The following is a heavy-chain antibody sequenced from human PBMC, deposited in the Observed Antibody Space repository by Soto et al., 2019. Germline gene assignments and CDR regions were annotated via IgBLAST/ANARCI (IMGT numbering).Heavy chain of an antibody. CDR3: ATPTPLRGARISNISCGC. Sequence: ASEEVSSKISGPQLTPLSIHWVRQAPGQGLEWMGGFDPAGGEAIYAQQWHGRVTVNEGTVTGTAYMELRGLKSDDTAVYYCATPTPLRGARISNISCGCWGQVTPVAVSS. CDR1: GPQLTPLS. V-gene: IGHV1-24*01. J-gene: IGHJ4*02. CDR2: FDPAGGEA. D-gene: IGHD3-10*01.